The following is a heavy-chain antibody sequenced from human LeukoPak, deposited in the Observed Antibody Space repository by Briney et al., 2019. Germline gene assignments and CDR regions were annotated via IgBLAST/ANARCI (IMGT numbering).Heavy chain of an antibody. CDR2: IIPIFGTA. Sequence: SVKVSCKASGGTFSSYAISWVRQAPGQGLEWMGGIIPIFGTANYAQKFQGRVTITTDESTSTAYMELSGLRSEDTAVYYCARESSYYDSSGYVKDAFDIWGQGTMVTVSS. D-gene: IGHD3-22*01. V-gene: IGHV1-69*05. CDR1: GGTFSSYA. J-gene: IGHJ3*02. CDR3: ARESSYYDSSGYVKDAFDI.